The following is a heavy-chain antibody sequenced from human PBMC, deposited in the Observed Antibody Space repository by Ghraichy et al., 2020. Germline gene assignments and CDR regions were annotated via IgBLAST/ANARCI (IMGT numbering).Heavy chain of an antibody. CDR2: IDGSGGST. J-gene: IGHJ2*01. D-gene: IGHD3-16*01. V-gene: IGHV3-23*01. Sequence: GGSLRLSCAASGFTFSTFDMNWVRQAPGKGLEWVSSIDGSGGSTYLDSVVGRFTISRDDSKSTLFLHMNSLRAEDTAVYYCAKNLWSWYFDLWGRGTLVTVSS. CDR3: AKNLWSWYFDL. CDR1: GFTFSTFD.